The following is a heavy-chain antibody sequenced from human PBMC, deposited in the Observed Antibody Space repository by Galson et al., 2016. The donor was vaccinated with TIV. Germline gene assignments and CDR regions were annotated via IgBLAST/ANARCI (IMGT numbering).Heavy chain of an antibody. CDR1: RFSFNTYW. Sequence: SLRLSCAASRFSFNTYWMSWLRQAPGKGLEWVASINQGGSEKDYVDSVKGRFTISRDSSKNTLYLQMNSLRAEDTAVYYCARERYYDASGYYYYYYGMDVWGQGTTVTVSS. D-gene: IGHD3-22*01. CDR2: INQGGSEK. CDR3: ARERYYDASGYYYYYYGMDV. V-gene: IGHV3-7*03. J-gene: IGHJ6*02.